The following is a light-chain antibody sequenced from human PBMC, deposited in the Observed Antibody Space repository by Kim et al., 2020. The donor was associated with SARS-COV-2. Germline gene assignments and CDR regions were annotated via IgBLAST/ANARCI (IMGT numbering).Light chain of an antibody. CDR2: LNSDGSH. CDR1: SGHSSYA. Sequence: SVKVTCTLSSGHSSYAIAGHQQQPEKGPRFLMKLNSDGSHSKGDGVPDRFSGSSAGTERYLTISSLQSEDEAAYYCQTWGTGIHWVFGGGTQLTVL. J-gene: IGLJ3*02. CDR3: QTWGTGIHWV. V-gene: IGLV4-69*01.